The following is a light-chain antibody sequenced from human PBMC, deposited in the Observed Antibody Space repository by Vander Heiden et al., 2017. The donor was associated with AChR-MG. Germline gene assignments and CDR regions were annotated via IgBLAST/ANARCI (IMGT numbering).Light chain of an antibody. CDR2: GNT. CDR1: SSNIGAGYH. V-gene: IGLV1-40*01. CDR3: QSYDNSLSGSWV. J-gene: IGLJ3*02. Sequence: QSVLTQPPSASGAPGQRVTISCTGSSSNIGAGYHVHWYQHLPGTAPNLLIYGNTNRPSGVPDRFSGSKSGTSASLAITGLQAEDEADYYCQSYDNSLSGSWVFGGGTKLTVL.